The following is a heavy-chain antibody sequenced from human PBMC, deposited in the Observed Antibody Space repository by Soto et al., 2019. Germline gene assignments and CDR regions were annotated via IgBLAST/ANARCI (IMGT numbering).Heavy chain of an antibody. V-gene: IGHV3-21*06. CDR1: GFTFTRYS. J-gene: IGHJ6*02. CDR2: ISSTTNYI. CDR3: ARDRQPGYYYYGMDV. Sequence: PGGSLRLSCAASGFTFTRYSMNWVRQAPGKGLEWVSSISSTTNYIYYGDSMKGRFTISRDNAKNSLYLQMNSLRAEDTAVYYCARDRQPGYYYYGMDVWGQGTTVTISS. D-gene: IGHD1-1*01.